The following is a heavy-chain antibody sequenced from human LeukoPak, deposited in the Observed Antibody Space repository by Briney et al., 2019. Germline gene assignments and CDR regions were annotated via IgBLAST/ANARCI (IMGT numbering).Heavy chain of an antibody. Sequence: GASVTVSCKASGYTFTGYNMHWVRQAPGQGLEWMGRINPNSGGTNYAQKFQGRVTMTRDTSISTAYMELSRLRSDDTAVYYCVGIAVAGSKVYWGQGTLVTVSS. V-gene: IGHV1-2*06. CDR3: VGIAVAGSKVY. CDR1: GYTFTGYN. D-gene: IGHD6-19*01. CDR2: INPNSGGT. J-gene: IGHJ4*02.